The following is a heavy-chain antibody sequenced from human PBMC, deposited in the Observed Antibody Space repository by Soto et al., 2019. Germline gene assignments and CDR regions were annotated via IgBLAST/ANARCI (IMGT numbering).Heavy chain of an antibody. CDR1: GGTFSSYA. CDR3: AYDILTGYYRAAVYHYGMDV. CDR2: IIPIFGTA. J-gene: IGHJ6*02. D-gene: IGHD3-9*01. V-gene: IGHV1-69*06. Sequence: SVKVSCKASGGTFSSYAISWVRQAPGQGLEWMGGIIPIFGTANYAQKFQGRVTITADKSTSTAYMELSSLRSEDTAVYYCAYDILTGYYRAAVYHYGMDVWGQGTTVTVSS.